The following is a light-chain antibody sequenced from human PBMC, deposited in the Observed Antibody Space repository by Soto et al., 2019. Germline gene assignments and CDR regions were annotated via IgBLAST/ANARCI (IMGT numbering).Light chain of an antibody. CDR3: TSYASSSPVL. CDR1: SSDVGAYNY. V-gene: IGLV2-14*01. J-gene: IGLJ2*01. CDR2: EVT. Sequence: QSVLTQPASVSGSLGQSITISCTGTSSDVGAYNYVSWYQQHPDKAPTLLIFEVTNRPSGVSGRFSGSKSGITASLSIAGLQAEDEADYYCTSYASSSPVLFGGGTKLTVL.